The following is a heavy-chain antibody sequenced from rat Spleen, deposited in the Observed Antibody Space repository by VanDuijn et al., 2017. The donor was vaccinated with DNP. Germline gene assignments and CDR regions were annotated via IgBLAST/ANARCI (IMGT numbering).Heavy chain of an antibody. Sequence: EVQLLEFGGGLVQPKGSLKLSCAASGFDFNTYAMSWVRQAPGKGLDWVATISIKTHNYVTLYADSVKERFTISRDDSQSMIYLQMNNLKSEDTALYYCTPFDYWGQGVMVTVSS. CDR1: GFDFNTYA. V-gene: IGHV10-4*01. CDR3: TPFDY. J-gene: IGHJ2*01. CDR2: ISIKTHNYVT.